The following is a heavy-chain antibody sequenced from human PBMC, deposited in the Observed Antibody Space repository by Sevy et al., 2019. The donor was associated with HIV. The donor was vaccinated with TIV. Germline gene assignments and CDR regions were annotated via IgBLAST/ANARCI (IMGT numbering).Heavy chain of an antibody. CDR2: ISSSSSAI. CDR3: ARRTPWELLDYLYYYMDV. Sequence: GGSLRLSCAASGFSVSDFGMNWVRQAPGKGLEWVSYISSSSSAIYYADSVKGRFTISRDNADNSLSLQMNSLRDEDTAVYYCARRTPWELLDYLYYYMDVWGKGTTVTVSS. V-gene: IGHV3-48*02. CDR1: GFSVSDFG. J-gene: IGHJ6*03. D-gene: IGHD1-26*01.